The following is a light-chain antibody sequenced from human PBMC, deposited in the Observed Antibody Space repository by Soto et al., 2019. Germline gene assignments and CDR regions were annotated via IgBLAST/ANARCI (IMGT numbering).Light chain of an antibody. V-gene: IGLV2-8*01. CDR3: ASYAGSSSV. CDR1: SSDVGRYNF. CDR2: EVN. J-gene: IGLJ1*01. Sequence: QSVLTQPPSASGSPGQSVTISCTGTSSDVGRYNFVSWYQQHPGQAPKLMVFEVNKRPSGVPDRFSGSKSGNTASLTVSGLQAEDEADYYCASYAGSSSVFGTGTKVTVL.